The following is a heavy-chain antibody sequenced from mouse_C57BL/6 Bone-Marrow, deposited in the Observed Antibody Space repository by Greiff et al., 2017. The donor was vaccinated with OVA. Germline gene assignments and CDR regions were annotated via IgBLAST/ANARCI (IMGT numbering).Heavy chain of an antibody. CDR3: ARNLGGAMDY. V-gene: IGHV15-2*01. CDR2: ILPSIGRT. Sequence: VQLVESGSELRSPGSSVKLSCKDFDSEVFPIAYMSWVRQKPGHGFEWIGGILPSIGRTIYGEKFEDKATLDADTLSNTAYLELNSLTSEDSAIYYCARNLGGAMDYWGQGTSVTVSS. J-gene: IGHJ4*01. CDR1: DSEVFPIAY. D-gene: IGHD3-3*01.